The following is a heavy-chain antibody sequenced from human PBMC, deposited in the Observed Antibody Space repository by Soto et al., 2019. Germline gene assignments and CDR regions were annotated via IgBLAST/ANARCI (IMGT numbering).Heavy chain of an antibody. V-gene: IGHV3-21*01. Sequence: EVQLVESGGGLVKPGGSLRLSCAASGFTFSSYSMNWVRQAPGKGLEWVSSISSSSSNIYYADSVKGRFTISRDNAKNSLYLQMNSLRAEDTAVYYCAREGYYYDSSGYYTAWGQGTLVTVSS. CDR1: GFTFSSYS. D-gene: IGHD3-22*01. CDR2: ISSSSSNI. CDR3: AREGYYYDSSGYYTA. J-gene: IGHJ5*02.